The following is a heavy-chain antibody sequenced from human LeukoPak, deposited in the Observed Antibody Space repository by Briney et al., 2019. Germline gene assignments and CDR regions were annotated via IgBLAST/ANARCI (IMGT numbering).Heavy chain of an antibody. V-gene: IGHV3-33*01. CDR3: ARELFGSGSCPDY. Sequence: GGSLRLSCTAPGFTFSSYAIHLIRQAPGKGLEWVALVWHDGFNKYYADSVKGRFSISRDNSKNTVYLQMNSLRAEDTAVYYCARELFGSGSCPDYWGQGTLVTVSS. J-gene: IGHJ4*02. CDR2: VWHDGFNK. D-gene: IGHD3-10*01. CDR1: GFTFSSYA.